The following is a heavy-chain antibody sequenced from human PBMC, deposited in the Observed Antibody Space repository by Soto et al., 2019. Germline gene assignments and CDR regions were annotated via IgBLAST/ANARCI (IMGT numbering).Heavy chain of an antibody. V-gene: IGHV4-59*08. CDR3: ASIWFGDFDY. CDR2: IYYSGST. Sequence: PSETLSLTCTVSGGSISSYYWSWIRQPPGKGLEWIGYIYYSGSTNYNPSLKSRVTISVDTSKNQISLKLDSVTAADTAVYYCASIWFGDFDYWGHGTLVTVSS. CDR1: GGSISSYY. D-gene: IGHD3-10*01. J-gene: IGHJ4*01.